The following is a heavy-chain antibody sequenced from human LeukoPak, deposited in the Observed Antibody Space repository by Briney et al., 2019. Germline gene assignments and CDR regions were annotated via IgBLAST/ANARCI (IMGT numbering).Heavy chain of an antibody. D-gene: IGHD1-14*01. V-gene: IGHV3-23*01. CDR1: GFTFSSYS. Sequence: GGSLRLSCAASGFTFSSYSMNWVRQAPGKGLEWVSGISGTTSGTYYADSVKGRFTISRDNSKNTLFLQVNSLRAEDTAVYYCAKVRTYFYHGLDVWGQGTTVTVSS. CDR3: AKVRTYFYHGLDV. J-gene: IGHJ6*02. CDR2: ISGTTSGT.